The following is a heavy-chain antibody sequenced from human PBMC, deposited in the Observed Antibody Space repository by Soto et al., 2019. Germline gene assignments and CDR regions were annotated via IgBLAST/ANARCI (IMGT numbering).Heavy chain of an antibody. CDR2: INPNSGGT. Sequence: ASVKVSCKASGYTFTGYYMHWVRQAPGQGLEWMGWINPNSGGTNYAQKFQGWVTMTRDTSISTAYMELSRLRSDDTAVYYCARGPFSVQYYYDMDVWCQGTTVTVSS. CDR1: GYTFTGYY. V-gene: IGHV1-2*04. CDR3: ARGPFSVQYYYDMDV. D-gene: IGHD1-1*01. J-gene: IGHJ6*02.